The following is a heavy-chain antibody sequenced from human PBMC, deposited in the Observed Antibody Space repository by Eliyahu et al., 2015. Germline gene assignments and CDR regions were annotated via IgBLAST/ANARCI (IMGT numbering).Heavy chain of an antibody. CDR2: IYSGGST. Sequence: EVQLVESGGGLVQPGGSLRLSCAASGFTVSSNYMSWVRQAPGKGLEWVSVIYSGGSTYYADSVKGRFTISRDNSKNTLYLQMNSLRVDDTAVYYCVRDVGGSYCGDDCYVDYWGQGTLVTVSS. V-gene: IGHV3-66*01. D-gene: IGHD2-21*02. J-gene: IGHJ4*02. CDR1: GFTVSSNY. CDR3: VRDVGGSYCGDDCYVDY.